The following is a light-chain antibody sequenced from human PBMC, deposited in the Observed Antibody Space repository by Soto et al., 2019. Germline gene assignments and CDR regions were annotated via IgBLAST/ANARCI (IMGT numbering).Light chain of an antibody. CDR1: QSASSY. J-gene: IGKJ1*01. CDR2: DAS. CDR3: QQYGSSPWT. V-gene: IGKV3-20*01. Sequence: EVVLTKSPATLSLSPGERATLSCRASQSASSYLAWYQQKPGQAPRLLIYDASNRATGIPARFSGSGSGTDFTLTISRLEPEDFAVYYCQQYGSSPWTFGQGTKVDI.